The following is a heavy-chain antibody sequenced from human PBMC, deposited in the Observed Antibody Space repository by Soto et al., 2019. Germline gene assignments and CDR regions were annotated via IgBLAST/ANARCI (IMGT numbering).Heavy chain of an antibody. J-gene: IGHJ6*02. CDR3: ARDSQGVPAVTPGYHYFGMDV. CDR1: GFTVSTNY. D-gene: IGHD2-2*01. Sequence: GGSLGLSSAASGFTVSTNYMNWVRQAPGKGLEWVSIIYNVGSTYYADSVSGRFTISRDNSKNTLYLQMNNLRVEDTAVYYCARDSQGVPAVTPGYHYFGMDVWGQGTKVTVSS. V-gene: IGHV3-53*01. CDR2: IYNVGST.